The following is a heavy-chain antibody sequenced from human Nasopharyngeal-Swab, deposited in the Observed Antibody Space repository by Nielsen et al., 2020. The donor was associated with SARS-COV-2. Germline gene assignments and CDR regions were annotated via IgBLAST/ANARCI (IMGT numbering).Heavy chain of an antibody. D-gene: IGHD4-17*01. J-gene: IGHJ4*02. CDR2: IWFDGSNK. CDR3: ARDVGVTTSTLDYFDY. CDR1: GFTFSSYA. Sequence: GGSLRLSCAASGFTFSSYAIHWVRQAPGKGLGWVAVIWFDGSNKYYADSVKGRFTISRDNSKNTVYLQMNSLRGEDTAMYFCARDVGVTTSTLDYFDYWGQGTLVTVSS. V-gene: IGHV3-33*01.